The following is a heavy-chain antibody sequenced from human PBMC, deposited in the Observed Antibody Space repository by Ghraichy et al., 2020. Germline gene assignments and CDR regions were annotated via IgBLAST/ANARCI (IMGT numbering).Heavy chain of an antibody. Sequence: GGSLRLSCAASGFTFSVSAMHWVRQASGKGLEWVARIRSKANSHATSYAASVEGRFTISRDDSKNTAYLQMNSLKTEDTAVYYCTSLTNSGSYGYFDYWGQGTLVTVSS. CDR2: IRSKANSHAT. V-gene: IGHV3-73*01. CDR3: TSLTNSGSYGYFDY. J-gene: IGHJ4*02. D-gene: IGHD1-26*01. CDR1: GFTFSVSA.